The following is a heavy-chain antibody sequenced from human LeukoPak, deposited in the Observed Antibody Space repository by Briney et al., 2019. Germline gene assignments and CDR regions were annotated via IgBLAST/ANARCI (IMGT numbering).Heavy chain of an antibody. CDR1: GFTFSSYA. D-gene: IGHD3-10*01. CDR3: AKSMVRGVIITFDY. V-gene: IGHV3-23*01. J-gene: IGHJ4*02. Sequence: GGSLRFSCAASGFTFSSYAMSWVRQAPGKGLEWVSAISGSGGSTYYADSVKGRFTISRDNSKNTLYLQMNSLRAEDTAVYYCAKSMVRGVIITFDYWGQGTLVTVSS. CDR2: ISGSGGST.